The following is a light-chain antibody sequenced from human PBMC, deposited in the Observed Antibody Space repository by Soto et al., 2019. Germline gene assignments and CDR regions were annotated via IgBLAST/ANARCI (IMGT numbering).Light chain of an antibody. V-gene: IGKV3-20*01. CDR1: HSIRSER. CDR2: DAS. J-gene: IGKJ5*01. Sequence: IVLTQSPDTLYLSPGERATLSCRASHSIRSERLAWYQQKPGQAPRLVIFDASNRASGTPERFSGSGSGTEFTLTISRLEPEDFAVYYCQEYDASPITFGLGTRLDIK. CDR3: QEYDASPIT.